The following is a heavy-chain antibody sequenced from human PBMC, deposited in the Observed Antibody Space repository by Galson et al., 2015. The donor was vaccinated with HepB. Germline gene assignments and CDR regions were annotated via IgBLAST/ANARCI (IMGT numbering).Heavy chain of an antibody. CDR3: ARDPHITIFGPGRRAGWFDP. V-gene: IGHV1-69*13. CDR1: GGTFSSYA. Sequence: SVKVSCKASGGTFSSYAISWVRQAPGQGLEWMGGIIPIFGTANYAQKFQGRVTITADESTSTAYMELSSLRSEDTAVYYCARDPHITIFGPGRRAGWFDPWGQGTLVTVSS. J-gene: IGHJ5*02. CDR2: IIPIFGTA. D-gene: IGHD3-3*01.